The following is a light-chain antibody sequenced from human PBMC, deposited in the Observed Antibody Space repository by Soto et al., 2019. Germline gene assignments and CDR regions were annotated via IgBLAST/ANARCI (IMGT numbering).Light chain of an antibody. Sequence: QSVLTQPPSASGTPGQRVTISCSGSSSNIGCNTVNWYQQLPGTAPKLLIYNNNQRPSGVPDRFSGSKSGTSASLAISGLQSEDEAVYYCAAWDDSLNGLVFGTGTKLTVL. J-gene: IGLJ1*01. CDR2: NNN. CDR1: SSNIGCNT. V-gene: IGLV1-44*01. CDR3: AAWDDSLNGLV.